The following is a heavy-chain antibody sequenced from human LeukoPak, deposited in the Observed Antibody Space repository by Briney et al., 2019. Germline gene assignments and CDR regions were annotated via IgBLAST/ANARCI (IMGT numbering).Heavy chain of an antibody. CDR3: ASRNGPQGAFDF. CDR2: INPNSGGT. J-gene: IGHJ4*02. V-gene: IGHV1-2*02. Sequence: ASVKVSCKASGYTFTGYYMHWVRQAPGQGLEWMGWINPNSGGTNYAQNFQGRVAMTRDTSISTAYMELSRLTSDDTAVYYCASRNGPQGAFDFWGQGTLVTVSS. D-gene: IGHD2-8*01. CDR1: GYTFTGYY.